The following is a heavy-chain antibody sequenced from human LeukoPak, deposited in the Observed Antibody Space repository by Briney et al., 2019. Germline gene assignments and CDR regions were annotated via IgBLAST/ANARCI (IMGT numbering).Heavy chain of an antibody. CDR3: AKDPDSSGPGGYYFDY. CDR1: GFTFSSYA. J-gene: IGHJ4*02. CDR2: ISYDGSNK. V-gene: IGHV3-30-3*01. D-gene: IGHD3-22*01. Sequence: GGSLRLSCAASGFTFSSYAMHWVRQAPGKGLEWVAVISYDGSNKYYADSVKGRFTISRDNSKNTLYLQMNSLRAEDTAVYYCAKDPDSSGPGGYYFDYWGQGTLVTVSS.